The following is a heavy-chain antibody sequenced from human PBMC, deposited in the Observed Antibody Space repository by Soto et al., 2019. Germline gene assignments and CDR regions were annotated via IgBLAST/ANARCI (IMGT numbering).Heavy chain of an antibody. V-gene: IGHV4-30-4*01. Sequence: SETLSLTCTVSGGSISSGDYYWCWIRQPPGKGLEWIGYIYYSGSTYYNPSLKSRVTISVDTSKNQFSLKLSSVTAADTAVYYCARDQELLGAFAIWGKGTMVTVS. J-gene: IGHJ3*02. D-gene: IGHD1-26*01. CDR2: IYYSGST. CDR1: GGSISSGDYY. CDR3: ARDQELLGAFAI.